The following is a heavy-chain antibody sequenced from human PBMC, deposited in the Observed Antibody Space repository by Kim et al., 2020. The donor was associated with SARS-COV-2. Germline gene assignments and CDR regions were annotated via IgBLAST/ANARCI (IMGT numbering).Heavy chain of an antibody. CDR3: AREGKQPPAGFAP. J-gene: IGHJ5*02. V-gene: IGHV4-59*01. Sequence: YSPSLMSRVTISVDTSTNQFSLKLSSVTAADTAVCFCAREGKQPPAGFAPWGQGTLVTVSS. D-gene: IGHD6-13*01.